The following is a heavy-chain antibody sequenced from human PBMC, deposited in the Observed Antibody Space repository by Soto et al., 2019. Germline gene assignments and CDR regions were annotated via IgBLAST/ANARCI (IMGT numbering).Heavy chain of an antibody. CDR1: GGSISSGGYS. CDR3: ARVPDY. CDR2: IYHSGST. Sequence: QLQLQGSGSGLVKPSQTLSLTCAVSGGSISSGGYSWGWIRQPPGKGLEWIGYIYHSGSTYYNPSLKSRVTISVDRSKNQFSLKLSSVTAADTAVYYCARVPDYWGQGTLVTVSS. J-gene: IGHJ4*02. V-gene: IGHV4-30-2*01.